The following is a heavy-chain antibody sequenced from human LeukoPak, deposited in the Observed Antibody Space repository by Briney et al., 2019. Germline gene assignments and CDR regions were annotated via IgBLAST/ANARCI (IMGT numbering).Heavy chain of an antibody. Sequence: SETLSLTCTVSGGSVSSGSYYWSWIRQPPGKGLEWIGYIYYSGSTNYNPSLKSRVTISVDTSKNQFSLRLSSVTAADTAVYYCAALDWLLSSGVDYWGQGTLVTVSS. CDR2: IYYSGST. D-gene: IGHD3-9*01. CDR3: AALDWLLSSGVDY. V-gene: IGHV4-61*01. CDR1: GGSVSSGSYY. J-gene: IGHJ4*02.